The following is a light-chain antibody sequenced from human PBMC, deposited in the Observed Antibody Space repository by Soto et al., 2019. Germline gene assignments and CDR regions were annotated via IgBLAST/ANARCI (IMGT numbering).Light chain of an antibody. CDR3: QQYGSSPHT. CDR2: GAS. Sequence: EIVLTQSPGTLSLSPGERATLSCRASQSVSSSYLAWYQQKPGQAPRLLIYGASSRATGIPDRFSGSVSGTDFTLTISRLEPEDFAVYYCQQYGSSPHTFGQGTKLESK. CDR1: QSVSSSY. V-gene: IGKV3-20*01. J-gene: IGKJ2*01.